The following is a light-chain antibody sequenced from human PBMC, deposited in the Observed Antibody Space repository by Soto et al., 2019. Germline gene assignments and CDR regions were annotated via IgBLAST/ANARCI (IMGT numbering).Light chain of an antibody. CDR3: QQYSDWPLT. CDR2: RAS. CDR1: QTLYNN. Sequence: EIVMTQSPATLSVSPGERATLSCRASQTLYNNLAWYQQKLGQAPRLLIYRASARATDIPARFIGSGSGTEFTLTISGLQSEDFAIYYCQQYSDWPLTFGGGTKVEIK. J-gene: IGKJ4*01. V-gene: IGKV3-15*01.